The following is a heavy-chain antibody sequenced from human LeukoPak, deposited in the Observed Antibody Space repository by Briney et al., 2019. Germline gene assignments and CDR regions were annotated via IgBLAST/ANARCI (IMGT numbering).Heavy chain of an antibody. CDR3: ERVETIQLWLELPDY. D-gene: IGHD5-18*01. CDR1: GFTFSSYS. CDR2: ISSSSSYI. V-gene: IGHV3-21*01. Sequence: PGGSLRLSCAASGFTFSSYSMNWVRQAPGKGLEWVSSISSSSSYIYYADSVKGRFTISRDNAKNSLYLQMNSLRAEDTAVYYCERVETIQLWLELPDYWGQGTLVTVSS. J-gene: IGHJ4*02.